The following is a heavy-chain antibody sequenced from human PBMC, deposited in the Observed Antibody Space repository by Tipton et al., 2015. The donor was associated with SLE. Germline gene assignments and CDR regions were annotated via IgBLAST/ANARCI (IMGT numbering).Heavy chain of an antibody. CDR2: ISSNGGST. J-gene: IGHJ4*02. Sequence: SLRLSCSASGFTFSSYAMHWVRQAPGKGLEYVSAISSNGGSTYYADSVKGRFTISRDNSKNTLYLQMSSLRAEDTAVYYCAREDSSGWFDYWGQGTLVTVSS. D-gene: IGHD6-19*01. CDR3: AREDSSGWFDY. V-gene: IGHV3-64D*09. CDR1: GFTFSSYA.